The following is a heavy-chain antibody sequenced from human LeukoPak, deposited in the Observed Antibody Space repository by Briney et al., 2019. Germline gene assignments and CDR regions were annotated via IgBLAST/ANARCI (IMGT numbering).Heavy chain of an antibody. V-gene: IGHV4-34*01. CDR3: TRMTAGHDY. Sequence: SETLSLTCAVSGVSFDDYYWSWVRQTPGKGLEWIGEINHSGYTNDSPPLKSRVTLSIDTSRKQFSLNLRSVTVADTGIYYCTRMTAGHDYWGQGTLVTVSS. CDR2: INHSGYT. D-gene: IGHD2-21*02. J-gene: IGHJ4*02. CDR1: GVSFDDYY.